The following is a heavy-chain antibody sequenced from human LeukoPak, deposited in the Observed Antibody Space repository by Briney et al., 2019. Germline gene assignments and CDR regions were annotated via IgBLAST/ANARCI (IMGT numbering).Heavy chain of an antibody. J-gene: IGHJ4*02. CDR2: IKEDGTVK. CDR1: GFTVTSNY. CDR3: AASITMFDY. Sequence: GGPLRLSCAASGFTVTSNYMSWVRQAPGKGLEWVANIKEDGTVKYYVESVKGRFTISRDNAKNSLYLQMNSLRAEDTAVYYCAASITMFDYWGQGTLVTVSS. V-gene: IGHV3-7*02. D-gene: IGHD3-10*01.